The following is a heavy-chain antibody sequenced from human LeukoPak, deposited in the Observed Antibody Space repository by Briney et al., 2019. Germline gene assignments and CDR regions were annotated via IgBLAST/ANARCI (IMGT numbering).Heavy chain of an antibody. V-gene: IGHV3-49*03. D-gene: IGHD3-9*01. CDR2: IRSKAYGGTT. CDR3: TEVLRYFDWLAFDY. Sequence: GRSLRLSCTASGFTFGDYGMSWFRQAPGKGLEWVGFIRSKAYGGTTEYAASVKGRFTISRDDSKSIAYLQMNSLKTEDTAVYYCTEVLRYFDWLAFDYWGQGTLVTVSS. J-gene: IGHJ4*02. CDR1: GFTFGDYG.